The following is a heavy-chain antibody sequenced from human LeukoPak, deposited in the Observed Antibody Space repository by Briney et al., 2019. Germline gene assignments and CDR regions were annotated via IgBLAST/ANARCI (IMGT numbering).Heavy chain of an antibody. J-gene: IGHJ4*02. CDR1: GFAFSSST. V-gene: IGHV3-23*01. CDR2: ISGTDDNT. D-gene: IGHD1-1*01. CDR3: ARGYTLLEY. Sequence: GGSLRLSCGASGFAFSSSTMSWVRQAPGKGLEWVSGISGTDDNTYYADSVKGRFTISRDNSKNTLYLQMDSLRAEDTAVYYCARGYTLLEYWGQGTLVTVSS.